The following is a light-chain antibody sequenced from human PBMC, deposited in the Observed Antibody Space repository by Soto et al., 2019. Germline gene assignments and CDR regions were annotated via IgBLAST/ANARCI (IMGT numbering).Light chain of an antibody. CDR1: DSDVGAYNS. J-gene: IGLJ1*01. CDR3: CSSAPQSTYV. CDR2: KGT. Sequence: QSALAQPASVSGSPGQSITISCTGTDSDVGAYNSVSWYQQHPHKAPRLIIYKGTRRPSGMSYRSSGPTSGTAPARTIAALQADDEADCFCCSSAPQSTYVFGTGTKVTVL. V-gene: IGLV2-23*01.